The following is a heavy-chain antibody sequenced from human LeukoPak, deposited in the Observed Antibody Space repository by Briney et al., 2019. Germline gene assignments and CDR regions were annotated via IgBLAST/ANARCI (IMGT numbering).Heavy chain of an antibody. V-gene: IGHV4-59*12. CDR1: GGSISSYY. J-gene: IGHJ4*02. D-gene: IGHD3-3*01. CDR2: IYHSGST. CDR3: ARGDFWSGYRD. Sequence: PSETLSLTCTVSGGSISSYYWSWIRQPPGKGLEWIGYIYHSGSTYYNPSLKSRVTISVDRSKNQFSLKLSSVTAADTAVYYCARGDFWSGYRDWGQGTLVTVSS.